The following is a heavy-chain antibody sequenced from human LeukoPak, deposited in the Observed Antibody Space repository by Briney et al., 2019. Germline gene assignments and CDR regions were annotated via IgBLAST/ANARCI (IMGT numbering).Heavy chain of an antibody. CDR2: ISGNGGST. D-gene: IGHD2-2*01. Sequence: PGGSLRPSCAASGFTFSTYAMTWVRQAPGKGLEWVSAISGNGGSTYSADSVKGRFTISRDNSKNTLYLQVNSLTAEDTAVYYCARGPVVPSATYFFDYWGQGTLVVVSS. CDR3: ARGPVVPSATYFFDY. CDR1: GFTFSTYA. J-gene: IGHJ4*02. V-gene: IGHV3-23*01.